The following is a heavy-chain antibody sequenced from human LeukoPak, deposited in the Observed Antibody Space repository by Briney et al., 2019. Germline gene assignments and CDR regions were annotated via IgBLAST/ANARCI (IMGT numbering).Heavy chain of an antibody. Sequence: PGGSLRLSCAASGFTFSSYAMHWVHQAPGKGLEWVAVISYDGSNKYYADSVKGRFTISRDNSKNTLYLQMNSLRAEDTAVYYCARACITMIVVVPDYWGQGTLVTVSS. CDR2: ISYDGSNK. J-gene: IGHJ4*02. D-gene: IGHD3-22*01. CDR3: ARACITMIVVVPDY. CDR1: GFTFSSYA. V-gene: IGHV3-30*04.